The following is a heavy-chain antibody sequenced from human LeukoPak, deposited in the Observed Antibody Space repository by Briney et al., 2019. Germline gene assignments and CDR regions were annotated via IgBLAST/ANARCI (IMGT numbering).Heavy chain of an antibody. CDR2: INHSGST. J-gene: IGHJ4*02. D-gene: IGHD3-22*01. CDR1: GGSFSGYY. V-gene: IGHV4-34*01. CDR3: ARGGFPWLFPLDY. Sequence: SETLSLTCAVYGGSFSGYYWSWIRQPPGKGLEWIGEINHSGSTNYNPSLKSRVTISVDTSKNQFSLKLGSVTAADTAVYYCARGGFPWLFPLDYWGQGTLVAVSS.